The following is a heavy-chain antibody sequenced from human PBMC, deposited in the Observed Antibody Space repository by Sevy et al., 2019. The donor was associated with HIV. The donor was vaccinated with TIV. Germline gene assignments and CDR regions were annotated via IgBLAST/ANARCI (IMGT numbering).Heavy chain of an antibody. V-gene: IGHV4-38-2*01. CDR3: ARVKTDTMVRGVKVGYYYYYMDV. D-gene: IGHD3-10*01. CDR2: IYHSGST. J-gene: IGHJ6*03. Sequence: SETLSLTCAVSGYCISSGYYWGWIRQPPGKGLEWIGSIYHSGSTYYNPSLKSRVTISVDTSKNQFSLKLSSVTAADTAGYYCARVKTDTMVRGVKVGYYYYYMDVWGKGTTVTVSS. CDR1: GYCISSGYY.